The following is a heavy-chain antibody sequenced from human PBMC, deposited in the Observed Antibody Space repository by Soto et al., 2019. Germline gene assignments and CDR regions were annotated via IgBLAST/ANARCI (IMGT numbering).Heavy chain of an antibody. D-gene: IGHD6-6*01. Sequence: GGSLRLSCAASGFTFSTYAMSWVRQAPGKGLEWVSAISGSGGSTYYADSVKGRFTISRDKSKNTLYLQMNSQRAEDTAVYYCAKNWDTTFSSSSHWGQGTLVTVSS. CDR3: AKNWDTTFSSSSH. CDR2: ISGSGGST. V-gene: IGHV3-23*01. CDR1: GFTFSTYA. J-gene: IGHJ4*02.